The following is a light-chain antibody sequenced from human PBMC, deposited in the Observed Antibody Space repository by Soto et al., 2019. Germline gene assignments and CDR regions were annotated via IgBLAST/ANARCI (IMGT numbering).Light chain of an antibody. Sequence: EIVMTQSPATLSVSPGGRATLSCRASQSVSSNLAWYQQKPGQGPRLLIYGASTRAAGIPARFSGSGSGTEFTLTISSLQCEDIAVYYCQQYYDWPPWTFGQGTKVEI. J-gene: IGKJ1*01. CDR1: QSVSSN. CDR3: QQYYDWPPWT. CDR2: GAS. V-gene: IGKV3-15*01.